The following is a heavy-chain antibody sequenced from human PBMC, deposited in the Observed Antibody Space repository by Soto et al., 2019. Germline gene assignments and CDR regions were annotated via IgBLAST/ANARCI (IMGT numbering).Heavy chain of an antibody. J-gene: IGHJ6*02. Sequence: VGSLRLSCAASGFTFSSYAMHWVRHAPGKGLEWVAVISYDGSNKYYADSVKGRFTISRDNSKNTLYLQMNSLRAEDTAVYYCARDHGYSYRTTYYYYGMDVWGQGTTVTVSS. CDR1: GFTFSSYA. V-gene: IGHV3-30-3*01. D-gene: IGHD5-18*01. CDR3: ARDHGYSYRTTYYYYGMDV. CDR2: ISYDGSNK.